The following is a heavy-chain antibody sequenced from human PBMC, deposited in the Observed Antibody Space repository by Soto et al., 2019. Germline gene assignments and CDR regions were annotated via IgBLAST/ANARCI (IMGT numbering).Heavy chain of an antibody. J-gene: IGHJ4*02. V-gene: IGHV4-59*01. CDR2: VYYSGSA. Sequence: PSESLSLTCNVSGGSIRSYYWNWIRQPPGKTLEWIGDVYYSGSANYNPSLKSRVTISVDMSKNQFSLKLNSVTAADTAVYYCARGSIVRGPTPFDYWGQGTLVTVSS. CDR3: ARGSIVRGPTPFDY. D-gene: IGHD3-10*01. CDR1: GGSIRSYY.